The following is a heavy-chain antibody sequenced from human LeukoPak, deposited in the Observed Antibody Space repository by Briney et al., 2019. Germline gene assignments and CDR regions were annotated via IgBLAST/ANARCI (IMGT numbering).Heavy chain of an antibody. CDR3: VKGREAAAGRGFQH. Sequence: AGGSLRLSCSASGFTFSSYAMHWVRQAPGKGLEYVSAISSNGGSTYYVDSVKGRFTISRDNSKNTLYLQMSSLRAEDTAVYYCVKGREAAAGRGFQHWGQGTLVTVSS. CDR2: ISSNGGST. D-gene: IGHD6-13*01. CDR1: GFTFSSYA. V-gene: IGHV3-64D*06. J-gene: IGHJ1*01.